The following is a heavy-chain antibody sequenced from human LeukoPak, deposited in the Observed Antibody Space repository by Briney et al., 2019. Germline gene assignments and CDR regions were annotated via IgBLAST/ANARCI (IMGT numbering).Heavy chain of an antibody. V-gene: IGHV4-4*07. CDR2: IYTSGST. J-gene: IGHJ6*03. D-gene: IGHD3-10*01. CDR1: GGSISSYY. Sequence: PSETLSLTCTVSGGSISSYYWSWIRQPAGKGLEWIGRIYTSGSTNYNPSLKSRVTISVDTSKNQFSLKLSSVTAADTAVYYCARVGPLWFGAQQYYYYYMDVWGKGTTVTISS. CDR3: ARVGPLWFGAQQYYYYYMDV.